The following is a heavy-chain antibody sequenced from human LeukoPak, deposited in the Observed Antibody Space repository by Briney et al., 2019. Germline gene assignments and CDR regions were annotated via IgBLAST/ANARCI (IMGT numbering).Heavy chain of an antibody. CDR3: ARRQGVTTLDY. J-gene: IGHJ4*02. D-gene: IGHD4-17*01. V-gene: IGHV4-39*07. CDR1: GGSISSSSYY. CDR2: ISYSGST. Sequence: SETLSLTCTVSGGSISSSSYYWDWIRQPPGKGLEWIGSISYSGSTYYNPSLKSRVTISVDTSKNHFSLKLSSVTAADTAVYYCARRQGVTTLDYWGQGTLVAVSS.